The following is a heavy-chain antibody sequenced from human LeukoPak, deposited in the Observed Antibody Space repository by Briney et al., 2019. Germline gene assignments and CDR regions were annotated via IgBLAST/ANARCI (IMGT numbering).Heavy chain of an antibody. V-gene: IGHV4-34*01. J-gene: IGHJ4*02. CDR2: INHSGST. D-gene: IGHD6-19*01. CDR1: GGSFSGYY. Sequence: SETLSLTCAVYGGSFSGYYWSWIRQPPGKGLEWIGEINHSGSTNYNPSLKSRVTISVDTSKNQFSLKLSSVTAADTAVYYCARSSGWYNCWGQGTLVTVSS. CDR3: ARSSGWYNC.